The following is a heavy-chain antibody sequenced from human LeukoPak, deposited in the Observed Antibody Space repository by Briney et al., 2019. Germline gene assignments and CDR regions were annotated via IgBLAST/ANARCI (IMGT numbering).Heavy chain of an antibody. CDR1: GGSISGSDYY. D-gene: IGHD3-22*01. CDR3: ARSTLERKYYYDSSGYYYAD. V-gene: IGHV4-39*01. CDR2: IYYSGNT. J-gene: IGHJ4*02. Sequence: SETLSLTCTVSGGSISGSDYYWTWIRQPPGKGLEWIASIYYSGNTLYNPSLKSRVTMSVDTSKNQFSLKLSSVTAADTAVYYCARSTLERKYYYDSSGYYYADWGQGTLVTVSS.